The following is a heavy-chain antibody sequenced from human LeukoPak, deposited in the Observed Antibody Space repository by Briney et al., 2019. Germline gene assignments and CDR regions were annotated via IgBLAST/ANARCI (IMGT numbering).Heavy chain of an antibody. J-gene: IGHJ4*02. V-gene: IGHV2-5*04. CDR2: INWDDDK. CDR3: VHTIQTGYDFWSRYYNPFDY. D-gene: IGHD3-3*01. Sequence: SGPTLVNPTQPLTLTCTFAVFSLSTSGAGVSWFRQRPVKALEWPVLINWDDDKRDSPSLKTRLTISKDTSKKHLVLTIPNIDTVNRGTYCCVHTIQTGYDFWSRYYNPFDYWGQGNLVTVSS. CDR1: VFSLSTSGAG.